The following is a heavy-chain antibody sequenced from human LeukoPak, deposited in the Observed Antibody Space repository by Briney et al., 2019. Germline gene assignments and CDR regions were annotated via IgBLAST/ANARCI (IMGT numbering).Heavy chain of an antibody. CDR2: IKQDGSEK. V-gene: IGHV3-7*02. J-gene: IGHJ4*02. CDR1: GFTFSSYW. CDR3: VRAHGDYGGNSLWEN. D-gene: IGHD4-23*01. Sequence: GGSLRLSCAASGFTFSSYWMSWVRQAPGKGLEWVANIKQDGSEKYYVDSVKGRFTISRDNAKNSLYLQMNSLRAEDTGVYYCVRAHGDYGGNSLWENWGQGTLVTVSS.